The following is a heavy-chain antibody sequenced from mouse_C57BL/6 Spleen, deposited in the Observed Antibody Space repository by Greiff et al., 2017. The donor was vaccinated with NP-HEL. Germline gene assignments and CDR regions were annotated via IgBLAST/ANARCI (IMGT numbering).Heavy chain of an antibody. Sequence: VQLQQPGAELVMPGASVKLSCKASGYTFTSYWMHWVKQRPGQGLEWIGEIDPSDSYTNYNQKFKGKSTLTVDKSSSTAYMQLSSLTSEDSAVYYCARDYDYERYFDYWGQGTTLTVSS. CDR3: ARDYDYERYFDY. D-gene: IGHD2-4*01. CDR2: IDPSDSYT. CDR1: GYTFTSYW. J-gene: IGHJ2*01. V-gene: IGHV1-69*01.